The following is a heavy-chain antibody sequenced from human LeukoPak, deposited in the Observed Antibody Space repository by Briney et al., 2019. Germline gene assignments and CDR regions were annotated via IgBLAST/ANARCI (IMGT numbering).Heavy chain of an antibody. V-gene: IGHV3-21*01. CDR1: GFTFNTYT. D-gene: IGHD3-10*01. J-gene: IGHJ4*02. Sequence: GGSLRLSCAASGFTFNTYTMNWVRQAPGKGLEWVSSITASSTAIYSADSVKGRFTISRDNAKNSLYLQMNSLRAEDTAVYYCARKGVGSGLPQDYWGQGTLVTVSS. CDR3: ARKGVGSGLPQDY. CDR2: ITASSTAI.